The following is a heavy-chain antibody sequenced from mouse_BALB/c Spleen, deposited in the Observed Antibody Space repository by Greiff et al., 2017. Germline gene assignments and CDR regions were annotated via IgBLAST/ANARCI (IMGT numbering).Heavy chain of an antibody. Sequence: EVKLVESGPSLVKPSQTLSLTCSVTGDSITSGYWNWIRKFPGNKLEYMGYISYSGSTYYNPSLKSRISITRDTSKNQYYLQLNSVTTEDTATYYCAIITTALYYAMDYWGQGTSVTVSS. CDR1: GDSITSGY. CDR2: ISYSGST. V-gene: IGHV3-8*02. CDR3: AIITTALYYAMDY. D-gene: IGHD1-2*01. J-gene: IGHJ4*01.